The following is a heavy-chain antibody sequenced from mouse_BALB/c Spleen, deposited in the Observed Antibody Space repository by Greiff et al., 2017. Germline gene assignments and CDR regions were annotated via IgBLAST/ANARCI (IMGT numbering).Heavy chain of an antibody. CDR3: TRRGNYDYDGFAY. Sequence: VQLQQSGAELVRPGASVTLSCKASGYTFTDYEMHWVKQTPVHGLEWIGAIDPETGGTAYNQKFKGKATLTADKSSSTAYMELRSLTSEDSAVYYCTRRGNYDYDGFAYWGQGTLVTVSA. CDR1: GYTFTDYE. D-gene: IGHD2-4*01. J-gene: IGHJ3*01. CDR2: IDPETGGT. V-gene: IGHV1-15*01.